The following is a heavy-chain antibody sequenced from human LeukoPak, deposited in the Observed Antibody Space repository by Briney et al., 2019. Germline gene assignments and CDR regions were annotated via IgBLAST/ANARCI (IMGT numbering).Heavy chain of an antibody. CDR1: GFTFSNYA. J-gene: IGHJ4*02. CDR3: AKEEWLLAVYFDY. D-gene: IGHD3-3*01. V-gene: IGHV3-23*01. Sequence: PGGSLRLSCAASGFTFSNYAMSWVREAPGKGLEWVSTISGSGGSTYYAASVKGQFTISRDNSKNTLYLQMNSLRAADTAVYYCAKEEWLLAVYFDYWGQGTLVTVSS. CDR2: ISGSGGST.